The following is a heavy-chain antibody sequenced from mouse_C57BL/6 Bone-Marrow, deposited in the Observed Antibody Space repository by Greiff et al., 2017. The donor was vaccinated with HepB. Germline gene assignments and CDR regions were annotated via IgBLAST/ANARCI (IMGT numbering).Heavy chain of an antibody. D-gene: IGHD1-1*01. J-gene: IGHJ2*01. CDR3: ARSDYYGSSPFDY. CDR1: GYTFTSYW. CDR2: IHPNSGST. V-gene: IGHV1-64*01. Sequence: QVQLQQPGAELVKPGASVKLSCKASGYTFTSYWMHWVKQRPGQGLEWIGMIHPNSGSTNYNEKFKSKATLTVDKSSSTAYMQLSSLTSEDSAVYYCARSDYYGSSPFDYWGKGTTLTVSS.